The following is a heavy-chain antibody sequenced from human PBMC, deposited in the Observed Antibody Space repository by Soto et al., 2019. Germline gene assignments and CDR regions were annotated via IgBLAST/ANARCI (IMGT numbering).Heavy chain of an antibody. Sequence: PGESLKISCKGSGYSFTSYWIGWVRQMPGKGLEWMGIIYPGDSGTRYSPSFQGQVTISADKSISTAYLQWSSLKASDTAMYYCARHPTRFGSRLRYDAFDIWGQGTMVTVSS. CDR1: GYSFTSYW. D-gene: IGHD5-12*01. J-gene: IGHJ3*02. CDR2: IYPGDSGT. V-gene: IGHV5-51*01. CDR3: ARHPTRFGSRLRYDAFDI.